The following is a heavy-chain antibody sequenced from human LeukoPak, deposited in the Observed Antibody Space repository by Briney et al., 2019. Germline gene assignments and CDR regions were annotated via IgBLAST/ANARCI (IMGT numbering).Heavy chain of an antibody. CDR3: ASSDRGYSYRN. D-gene: IGHD5-18*01. J-gene: IGHJ4*02. CDR2: IYYSGST. CDR1: GGSISSYY. V-gene: IGHV4-59*01. Sequence: SETLSLTCTVSGGSISSYYWSWIRQPPGKGLEWIGYIYYSGSTNYNPSLKSRVTISVDTSKNQFSLKLSSVTVADTAVYYCASSDRGYSYRNWGQGTLVTVSS.